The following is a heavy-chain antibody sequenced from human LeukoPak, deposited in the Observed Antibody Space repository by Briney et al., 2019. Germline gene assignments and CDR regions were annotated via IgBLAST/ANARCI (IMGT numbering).Heavy chain of an antibody. V-gene: IGHV1-46*01. D-gene: IGHD6-19*01. Sequence: GASVKVSCKASGYTFTSYYMHWVRQAPGQGLEWMGIINPSGGSTSYAQKFQGRVTMTRDTSTSTVYMELSSLRSEDTAVYYCARDQRGSGRTNLPADYWGQGTLVTVSS. J-gene: IGHJ4*02. CDR3: ARDQRGSGRTNLPADY. CDR2: INPSGGST. CDR1: GYTFTSYY.